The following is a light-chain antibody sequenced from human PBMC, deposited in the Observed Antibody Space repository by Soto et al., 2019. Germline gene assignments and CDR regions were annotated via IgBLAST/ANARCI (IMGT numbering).Light chain of an antibody. J-gene: IGKJ5*01. Sequence: DIQMTQSPSSLSASVGDRVTITCRASQGIGNYLAWYQQKPGKVPKLLIYAASTLQSGVPSRFSGSGSGTDFTLTISSLQPEDVATYYCQKYNSAPCTFGQGTRLEIK. CDR1: QGIGNY. CDR2: AAS. CDR3: QKYNSAPCT. V-gene: IGKV1-27*01.